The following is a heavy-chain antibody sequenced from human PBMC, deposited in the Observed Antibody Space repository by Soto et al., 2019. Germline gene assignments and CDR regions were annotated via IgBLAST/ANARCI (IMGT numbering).Heavy chain of an antibody. CDR1: GFTFSSYG. CDR3: ARDAYYYGMDV. CDR2: IWYDGSNK. J-gene: IGHJ6*02. Sequence: PGGSLRLSCSASGFTFSSYGMHWVRQAPAKGLEWVAVIWYDGSNKYYADSVKGRFTISRDNSKNTLYLQMNSLRAEDTAVYYCARDAYYYGMDVWGQGTTVTV. V-gene: IGHV3-33*01.